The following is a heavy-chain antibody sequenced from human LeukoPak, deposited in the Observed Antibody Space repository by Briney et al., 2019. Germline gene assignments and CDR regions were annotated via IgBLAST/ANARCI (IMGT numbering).Heavy chain of an antibody. V-gene: IGHV1-18*01. J-gene: IGHJ6*03. CDR1: GYTFTSYG. CDR3: ARGVVVPAGYYYYYYMDV. D-gene: IGHD2-2*01. CDR2: ISAYNGNT. Sequence: ASVKVSCKASGYTFTSYGISWVRQAPGQGLEWMGWISAYNGNTNYAQKLQGRVTMTTDTSTSTAYVELRSLRSDDTAVYYCARGVVVPAGYYYYYYMDVWGKGTTVTVSS.